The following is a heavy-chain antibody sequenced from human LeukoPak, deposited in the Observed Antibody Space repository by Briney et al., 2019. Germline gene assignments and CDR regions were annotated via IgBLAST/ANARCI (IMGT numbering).Heavy chain of an antibody. Sequence: ASVKVSCKASGGTFSSYTISWVRQAPGQGLEWMGRIIPILGIANYAQKFQGRVTITADTSTSTAYMELSSLRSEDTAVYYCASSPYYDFWSGDNWFDPWGQGTLVTVSS. V-gene: IGHV1-69*02. J-gene: IGHJ5*02. CDR2: IIPILGIA. CDR3: ASSPYYDFWSGDNWFDP. D-gene: IGHD3-3*01. CDR1: GGTFSSYT.